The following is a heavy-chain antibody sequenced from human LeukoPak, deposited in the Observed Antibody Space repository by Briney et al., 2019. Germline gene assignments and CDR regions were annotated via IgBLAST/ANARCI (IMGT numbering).Heavy chain of an antibody. CDR1: GGTFSSYA. V-gene: IGHV1-69*04. CDR2: IIPILGIA. CDR3: ARDVPTGRNYYYYGMDV. Sequence: ASVKVSCKASGGTFSSYAISWVRQAPGQGLEWMGRIIPILGIANYAQKLQGRVTITADKSTSTAYMELSSLRSEDTAVYYCARDVPTGRNYYYYGMDVWGQGTTVTVSS. J-gene: IGHJ6*02. D-gene: IGHD4-17*01.